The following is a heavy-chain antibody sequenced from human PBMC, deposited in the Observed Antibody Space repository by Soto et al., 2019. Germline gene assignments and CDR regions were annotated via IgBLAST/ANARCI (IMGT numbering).Heavy chain of an antibody. CDR1: GFSLSTSGVG. Sequence: QITLKESGPTLVKPTQTLTLTCNFSGFSLSTSGVGVGWIRQPPGKALEWLALIYWDDAKRYSPSLKSRLTITKDTSKNQVVLTLTNMDPVATATYYCVHIRYGSGLFDYWGQGTLVTVSS. CDR3: VHIRYGSGLFDY. J-gene: IGHJ4*02. V-gene: IGHV2-5*02. CDR2: IYWDDAK. D-gene: IGHD3-10*01.